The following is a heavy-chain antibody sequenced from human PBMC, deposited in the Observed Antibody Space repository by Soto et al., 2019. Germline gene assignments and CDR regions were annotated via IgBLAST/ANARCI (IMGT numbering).Heavy chain of an antibody. V-gene: IGHV3-33*01. J-gene: IGHJ6*02. CDR3: ARDDEYSGNGMDV. D-gene: IGHD3-10*01. CDR2: ILNDGSNT. CDR1: EFTFSNYG. Sequence: QVQLVESGGGVVQPGRSLRLSCAASEFTFSNYGMHWVRQAPGKGLEWVAVILNDGSNTYHADSVKDRFTISRDNSTNTLYLQMNSLRAEDTAVYYCARDDEYSGNGMDVWGQGTTVTVS.